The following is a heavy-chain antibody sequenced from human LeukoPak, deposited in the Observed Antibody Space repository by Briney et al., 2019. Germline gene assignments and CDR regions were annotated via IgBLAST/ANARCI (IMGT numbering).Heavy chain of an antibody. J-gene: IGHJ5*02. CDR3: ATDLGYYYDSSGDNNWFDP. V-gene: IGHV1-69*01. CDR2: IIPIFGTA. Sequence: SVKVSCKASGGTFSSYAISWVRQAPGQGLEWMGGIIPIFGTANYAQKFQGRVTITADESTSTAYMELSSLRSEDTAVYFCATDLGYYYDSSGDNNWFDPWGQGTLVTVSS. D-gene: IGHD3-22*01. CDR1: GGTFSSYA.